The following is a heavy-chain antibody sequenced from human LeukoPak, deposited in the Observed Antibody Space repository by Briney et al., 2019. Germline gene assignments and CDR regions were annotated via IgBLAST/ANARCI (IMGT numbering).Heavy chain of an antibody. CDR2: MHASGNT. J-gene: IGHJ4*02. CDR3: AKLGDYDFWSGYFYYFDY. V-gene: IGHV4-61*02. D-gene: IGHD3-3*01. CDR1: GDSISSTSGYY. Sequence: SETLSLTCTVSGDSISSTSGYYWSWIRQPAGKGLEWIGRMHASGNTNYNPSLKSRVTISVDTSKNQFSLTLTSVTAADTAVYYCAKLGDYDFWSGYFYYFDYWGQGTLVTVSS.